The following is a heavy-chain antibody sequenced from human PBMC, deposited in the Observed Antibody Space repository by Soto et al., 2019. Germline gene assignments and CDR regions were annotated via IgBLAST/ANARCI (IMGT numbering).Heavy chain of an antibody. J-gene: IGHJ4*02. Sequence: SVKVLCKGSGGTLSSYPISRLRKAPGQGLEWMGGIIPIFGTANYAQKFQGRVTITADESTSTAYMELSSLRSEDTAVYYCARPVDNWNYGLDYWGQGTLVTVSS. CDR1: GGTLSSYP. CDR2: IIPIFGTA. V-gene: IGHV1-69*13. D-gene: IGHD1-7*01. CDR3: ARPVDNWNYGLDY.